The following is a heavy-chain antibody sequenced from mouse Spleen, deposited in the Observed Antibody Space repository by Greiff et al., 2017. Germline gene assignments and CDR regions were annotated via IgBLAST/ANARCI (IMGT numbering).Heavy chain of an antibody. CDR1: GYTFTSYG. V-gene: IGHV1-81*01. J-gene: IGHJ4*01. CDR2: IYPRSGNT. CDR3: ARNYDPYYYAMDY. Sequence: VQLQQSGAELARPGASVKLSCKASGYTFTSYGISWVKQRTGQGLEWIGEIYPRSGNTYYNEKFKGKATLTADKSSSTAYMELRSLTSEDSAVYFCARNYDPYYYAMDYWGQGTSVTVSS. D-gene: IGHD2-4*01.